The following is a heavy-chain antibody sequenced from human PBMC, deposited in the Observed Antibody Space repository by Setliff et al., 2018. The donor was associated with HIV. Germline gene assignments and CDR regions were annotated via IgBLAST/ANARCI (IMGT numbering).Heavy chain of an antibody. CDR1: GVSIGNYY. CDR3: ARFRLELRQYWLDS. Sequence: SETLSLTCTVSGVSIGNYYWSWIRQPPGKGLEWIGYMYYSGNTNYNPSLKSRVTISVDTSKSQFSLKLNSVTAADTAGYHCARFRLELRQYWLDSWGQGSPVTVSS. D-gene: IGHD1-7*01. CDR2: MYYSGNT. V-gene: IGHV4-59*12. J-gene: IGHJ5*01.